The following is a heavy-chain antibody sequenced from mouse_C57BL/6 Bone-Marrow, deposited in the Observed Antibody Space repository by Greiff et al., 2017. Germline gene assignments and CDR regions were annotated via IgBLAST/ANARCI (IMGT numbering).Heavy chain of an antibody. CDR2: ISDGGSYT. V-gene: IGHV5-4*03. CDR1: GFTFSSYA. CDR3: ARTDYAAY. J-gene: IGHJ3*01. Sequence: EVKVEESGGGLVKPGGSLKLSCAASGFTFSSYAMSWVRQTPEKRLEWVATISDGGSYTYYPDNVKGRFTISRDNAKNNLYLQMSHLKSEDTAMYYCARTDYAAYWGQGTLVTVSA. D-gene: IGHD1-1*02.